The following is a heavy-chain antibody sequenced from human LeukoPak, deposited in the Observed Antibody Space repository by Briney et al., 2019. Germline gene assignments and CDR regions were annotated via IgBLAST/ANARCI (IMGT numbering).Heavy chain of an antibody. CDR2: IYTSGST. V-gene: IGHV4-61*02. CDR3: ARDLGYCSSTSCYLDAFDI. D-gene: IGHD2-2*01. Sequence: SQTLSLTCTVSGGSISSGSYYWSWIRQPAGKGLEWIGRIYTSGSTNYNPSLKSRVTISVDTSKNQFSLKLSSVTAADTAVYYCARDLGYCSSTSCYLDAFDIWGQGTMVTVSS. CDR1: GGSISSGSYY. J-gene: IGHJ3*02.